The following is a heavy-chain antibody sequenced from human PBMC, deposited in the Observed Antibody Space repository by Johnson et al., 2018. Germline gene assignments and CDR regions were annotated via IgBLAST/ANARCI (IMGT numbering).Heavy chain of an antibody. CDR1: GFSFGSYS. J-gene: IGHJ6*03. V-gene: IGHV3-21*03. Sequence: EVQLVESGGGLVKPGGSLTISCSGSGFSFGSYSLNWVRQAPGKGLEWVSSISSRSSYIYYADSVKGRFTIPRDNAKKSVYLQMNSLTTEDTAVYFCTKISSSRSSIYYYYMDVWGKGTTVTVSS. D-gene: IGHD6-6*01. CDR2: ISSRSSYI. CDR3: TKISSSRSSIYYYYMDV.